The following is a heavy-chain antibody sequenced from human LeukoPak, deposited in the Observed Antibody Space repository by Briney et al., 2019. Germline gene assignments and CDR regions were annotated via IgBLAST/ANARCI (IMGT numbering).Heavy chain of an antibody. CDR1: GGSFSGYY. CDR3: ARDGAHKNHYYSYYYMDV. Sequence: SETLSLTCAVYGGSFSGYYWSWIRQPPGKGLEWIGEIYHSGSTNYNPSLKSRVTISVDKSKNQFSLKLSSVTAADTAVYYCARDGAHKNHYYSYYYMDVWGKGTTVTVSS. J-gene: IGHJ6*03. CDR2: IYHSGST. V-gene: IGHV4-34*01. D-gene: IGHD3-16*01.